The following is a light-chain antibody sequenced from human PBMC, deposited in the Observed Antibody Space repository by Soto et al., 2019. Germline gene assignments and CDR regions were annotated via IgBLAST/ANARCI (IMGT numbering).Light chain of an antibody. J-gene: IGKJ1*01. CDR3: QQYGNSPLT. Sequence: EIVLTQSPGPLSLSPGERATLSCRASQTVRTNFLAWYQQKPGQAPRLLIYGASSRSTGTPDRFSGSGSGTDFTLTISRLEPEDFGVFFCQQYGNSPLTFGQGTKVEIK. V-gene: IGKV3-20*01. CDR1: QTVRTNF. CDR2: GAS.